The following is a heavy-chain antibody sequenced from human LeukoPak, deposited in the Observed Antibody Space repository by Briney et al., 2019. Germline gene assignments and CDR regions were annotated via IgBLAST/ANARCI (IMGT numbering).Heavy chain of an antibody. CDR1: GGSISSGTYY. CDR3: ASKGRMVRRLDY. Sequence: SQTLSLTCTVSGGSISSGTYYWSWIRQPAGKGLEWIGRIYTSGSTNYNPSLKSRVTISVDTSKNQFSLRLNSVTAADTAVYYCASKGRMVRRLDYWGQGTLVTVSS. J-gene: IGHJ4*02. V-gene: IGHV4-61*02. D-gene: IGHD1-26*01. CDR2: IYTSGST.